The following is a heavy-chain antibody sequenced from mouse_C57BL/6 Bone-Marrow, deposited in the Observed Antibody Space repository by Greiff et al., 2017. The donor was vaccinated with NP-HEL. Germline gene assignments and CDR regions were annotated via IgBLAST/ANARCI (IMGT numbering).Heavy chain of an antibody. Sequence: VQLQESGSELRSPGSSVKLSCKDFDSEVFPIAYMSWVRQKPGHGFEWIGGILPSIGRTIYGEKFEDKATLDADTLSNTAYLELNSLTSEDSAIYYCARLCYYGGYFDVWGTGTTVTVSS. CDR2: ILPSIGRT. J-gene: IGHJ1*03. V-gene: IGHV15-2*01. D-gene: IGHD1-1*01. CDR3: ARLCYYGGYFDV. CDR1: DSEVFPIAY.